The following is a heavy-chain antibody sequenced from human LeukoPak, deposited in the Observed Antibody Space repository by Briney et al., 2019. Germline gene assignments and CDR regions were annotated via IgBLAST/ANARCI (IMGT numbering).Heavy chain of an antibody. Sequence: GGSLRLSCAASGFTFSSYGMHWVRQAPGKGLEWVAFIRYDGSNKYYADSVKGRFTISRDNSKNTLYLQMNSLRAEDTAVYYCATLSGSYFFDYYYYCMDVWGKGTTVTISS. J-gene: IGHJ6*03. CDR3: ATLSGSYFFDYYYYCMDV. D-gene: IGHD1-26*01. V-gene: IGHV3-30*02. CDR1: GFTFSSYG. CDR2: IRYDGSNK.